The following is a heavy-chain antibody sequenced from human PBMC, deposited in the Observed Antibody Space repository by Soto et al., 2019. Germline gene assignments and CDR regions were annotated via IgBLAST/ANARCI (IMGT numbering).Heavy chain of an antibody. CDR2: IYLGDSDT. J-gene: IGHJ6*02. D-gene: IGHD3-3*01. Sequence: PGESLKISCMGCGYKVSTWHNFTSYWIAWVRQMPGEGLEWMGIIYLGDSDTRYSASFQGQVTISADKSINTVYLQWSSLKASDTATYYCARLGFDYDFLSGYYNVHHYYGIDVWGQGTTVTVSS. V-gene: IGHV5-51*01. CDR3: ARLGFDYDFLSGYYNVHHYYGIDV. CDR1: GYKVSTWHNFTSYW.